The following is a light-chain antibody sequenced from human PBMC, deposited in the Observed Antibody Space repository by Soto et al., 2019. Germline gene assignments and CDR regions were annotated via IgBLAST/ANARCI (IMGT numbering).Light chain of an antibody. J-gene: IGLJ1*01. CDR1: SSDVGGYNH. CDR2: DVS. Sequence: QSALTQPRSVSGSPGQSVTISCTGTSSDVGGYNHVSWYQQHPGKAPKLMIYDVSKRPSGVPDRFSGSKSGNTASLTISGLQAEDEADYYCCSYAGSSYVFGTGTKLTVL. CDR3: CSYAGSSYV. V-gene: IGLV2-11*01.